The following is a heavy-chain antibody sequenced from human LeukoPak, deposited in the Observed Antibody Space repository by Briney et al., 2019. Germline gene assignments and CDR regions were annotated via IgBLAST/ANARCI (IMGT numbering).Heavy chain of an antibody. CDR2: INWNGGST. CDR3: ARVLHCSRGRSGE. CDR1: GFTFDDYG. J-gene: IGHJ4*02. V-gene: IGHV3-20*04. D-gene: IGHD2-15*01. Sequence: PGGSLRLSCTASGFTFDDYGMSWVRQAPGKGLEWVSGINWNGGSTAYADSVKGRFTISRDNAKNSLYLQMNSLRAEDTALYYCARVLHCSRGRSGEGGQGTLVTVSS.